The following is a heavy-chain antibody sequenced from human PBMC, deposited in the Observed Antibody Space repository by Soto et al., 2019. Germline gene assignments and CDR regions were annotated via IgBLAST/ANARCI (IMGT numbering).Heavy chain of an antibody. Sequence: PSETLSLTCAVYGGSFSGYSWSWIRQPPGRGLEYIGEINHSADTSYSPSLQSRVTISQDTSKSQFSLKLSSVTAADTGVYYCVKVSGWHGLFDYWGQGTLVTVSS. V-gene: IGHV4-34*01. CDR2: INHSADT. CDR1: GGSFSGYS. J-gene: IGHJ4*02. D-gene: IGHD6-19*01. CDR3: VKVSGWHGLFDY.